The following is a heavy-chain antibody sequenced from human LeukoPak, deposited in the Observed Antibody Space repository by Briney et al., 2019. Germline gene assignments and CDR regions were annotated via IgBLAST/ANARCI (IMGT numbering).Heavy chain of an antibody. D-gene: IGHD3-9*01. J-gene: IGHJ2*01. CDR1: GGSISSGSYY. Sequence: SETLSLTCTVSGGSISSGSYYWSWIRQPAGKGLEWIGRIYTSGSTNYNPSLKSRVTISVDTSKNQFSLKLSSVTAADTAVYYCAREMLPVLRYFDWFVRARYFDLWGRGTLVTVSS. CDR2: IYTSGST. V-gene: IGHV4-61*02. CDR3: AREMLPVLRYFDWFVRARYFDL.